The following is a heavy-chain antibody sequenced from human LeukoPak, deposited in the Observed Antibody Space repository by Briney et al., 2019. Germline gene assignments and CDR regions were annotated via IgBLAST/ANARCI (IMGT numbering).Heavy chain of an antibody. Sequence: PSETLSLTCAVYGGSFSGCYWSWIRQPPGKGLEWIGEINHSGSTNYNPSLTSRVTISVDTSKNQFSLKLSSVTAADTAVYYCARVYCSSTSCSSPNDYWGQGTLVTVSS. CDR2: INHSGST. CDR1: GGSFSGCY. J-gene: IGHJ4*02. V-gene: IGHV4-34*01. CDR3: ARVYCSSTSCSSPNDY. D-gene: IGHD2-2*01.